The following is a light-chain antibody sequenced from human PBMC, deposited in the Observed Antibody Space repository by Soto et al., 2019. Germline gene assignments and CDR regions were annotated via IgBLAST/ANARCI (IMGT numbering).Light chain of an antibody. V-gene: IGLV1-47*01. J-gene: IGLJ3*02. CDR2: TNN. Sequence: QSVLTQPPSASGTPGQRVTISCSGSRSNIGGNYVYWYQHLPGTAPKLLIQTNNERPSGVPDRFSGSKSGTSVSLAISGLRSEDEATYYCAAWDDSLNGQVFGGGTKLTVL. CDR1: RSNIGGNY. CDR3: AAWDDSLNGQV.